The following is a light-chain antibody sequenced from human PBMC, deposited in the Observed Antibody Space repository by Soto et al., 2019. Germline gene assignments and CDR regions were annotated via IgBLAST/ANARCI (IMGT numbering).Light chain of an antibody. CDR3: QQFHSYPLT. CDR1: QGISSY. J-gene: IGKJ3*01. Sequence: IQLTQSPSSLSAPVGDRVTITCRASQGISSYLAWYQQKPGKAPELLIHAASTLQSGVPSRFSGSGSGTDFTLTISSLQPEDFAIYHCQQFHSYPLTFGPGTKVDIK. V-gene: IGKV1-9*01. CDR2: AAS.